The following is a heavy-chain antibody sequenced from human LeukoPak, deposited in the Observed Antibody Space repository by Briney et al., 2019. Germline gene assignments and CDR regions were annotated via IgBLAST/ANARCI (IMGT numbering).Heavy chain of an antibody. J-gene: IGHJ4*02. D-gene: IGHD6-19*01. Sequence: PGGSLRLSCAASGFTFSSYDMHWVRHATGKGLEWVSGISTAGDTFYPGSVRGRFTVSRENAKKSLYLQMNSLRAEDTAVYYCARVAVAGNFYFDYWGQGTLVTVSS. CDR1: GFTFSSYD. CDR2: ISTAGDT. CDR3: ARVAVAGNFYFDY. V-gene: IGHV3-13*01.